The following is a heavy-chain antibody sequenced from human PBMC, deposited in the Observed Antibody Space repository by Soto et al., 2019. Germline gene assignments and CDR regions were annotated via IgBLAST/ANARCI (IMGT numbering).Heavy chain of an antibody. V-gene: IGHV4-34*01. Sequence: SETLSLTCAVYGGSFSGHYWSWIRQPPGKGLEWIGEINHSGSTNYNPSLKSRVTISVDTSKNQFSLKLSSVTAADTAVYYCATRAATVDYWGQGTLVTVSS. CDR3: ATRAATVDY. J-gene: IGHJ4*02. CDR2: INHSGST. CDR1: GGSFSGHY. D-gene: IGHD4-17*01.